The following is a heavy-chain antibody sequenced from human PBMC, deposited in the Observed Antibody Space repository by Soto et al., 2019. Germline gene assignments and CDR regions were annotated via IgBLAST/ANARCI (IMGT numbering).Heavy chain of an antibody. V-gene: IGHV3-7*01. Sequence: GGSLRLSCAASGFSFSSYWMSWVRQAPGKGLEWVANINEDGSEKNYVDSVKGRFTISRDDAKNSLYLQMNSLRDEDTAVYYCVRNEAPGIYWGQGTLVTISS. CDR1: GFSFSSYW. D-gene: IGHD6-13*01. CDR3: VRNEAPGIY. J-gene: IGHJ1*01. CDR2: INEDGSEK.